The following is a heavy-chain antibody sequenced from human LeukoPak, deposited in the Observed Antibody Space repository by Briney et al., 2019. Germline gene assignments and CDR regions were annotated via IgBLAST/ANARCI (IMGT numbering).Heavy chain of an antibody. D-gene: IGHD3-22*01. Sequence: GSLRLSCVVSGFTFNRCWMNWVRQPPGKGLEWIGEINHSGSTNYNPSLKSRVTISVDTSKNQFSLKLSSVTAADTAVYYCASAGRSSGYLYNYYFDYWGQGTLVTVSS. V-gene: IGHV4-34*01. CDR2: INHSGST. CDR3: ASAGRSSGYLYNYYFDY. CDR1: GFTFNRCW. J-gene: IGHJ4*02.